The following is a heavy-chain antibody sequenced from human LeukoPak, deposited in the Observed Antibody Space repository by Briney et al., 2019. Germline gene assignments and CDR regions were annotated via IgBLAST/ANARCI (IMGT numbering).Heavy chain of an antibody. CDR1: GYTFTGYY. Sequence: ASVKVSCKASGYTFTGYYMHWVRQAPGQGLEWMGWINPNSGGTNYAQKFQGWVTMTRDTSISTAYMELSRLRSDDTAVYYCARDGRFAAYEPDYWGQGTLVTVSS. CDR2: INPNSGGT. D-gene: IGHD1-26*01. V-gene: IGHV1-2*04. CDR3: ARDGRFAAYEPDY. J-gene: IGHJ4*02.